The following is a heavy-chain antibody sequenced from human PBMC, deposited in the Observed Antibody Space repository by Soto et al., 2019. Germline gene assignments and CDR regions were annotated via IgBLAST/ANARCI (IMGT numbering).Heavy chain of an antibody. J-gene: IGHJ5*02. Sequence: GGSLRLSCAASGFTFSSYGMHWVRQAPGKGLEWVAVIWYDGSNKYYADSVKGRFTISRDNSKNTLYLQMNSLRAEDTAVYYCARDGGSGSVNWFDPWGQGTLVTVSS. D-gene: IGHD3-22*01. CDR1: GFTFSSYG. CDR2: IWYDGSNK. V-gene: IGHV3-33*01. CDR3: ARDGGSGSVNWFDP.